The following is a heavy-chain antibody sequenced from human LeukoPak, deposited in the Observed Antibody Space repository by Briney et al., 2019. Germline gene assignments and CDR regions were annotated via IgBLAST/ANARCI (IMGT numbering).Heavy chain of an antibody. CDR1: GFTFSSYS. V-gene: IGHV3-21*01. CDR2: ISSSSSYI. J-gene: IGHJ4*02. D-gene: IGHD6-19*01. Sequence: GGSLRLSRAASGFTFSSYSMNWVRQAPGKGLEWVSSISSSSSYIYYADSVKGRFTISRDNAKNSLYLQMNSLRAEDTAVYYCARDGPYSSGWYHPDSWGQGTLVTVSS. CDR3: ARDGPYSSGWYHPDS.